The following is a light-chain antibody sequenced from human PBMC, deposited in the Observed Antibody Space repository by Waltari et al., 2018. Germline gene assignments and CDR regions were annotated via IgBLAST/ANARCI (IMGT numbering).Light chain of an antibody. CDR2: DAS. CDR1: QSVSSY. J-gene: IGKJ1*01. Sequence: EIVLTPSPATLSLSPGERATPSCRASQSVSSYLAWYQQKPGQAPRLLIYDASNRATGIPARFSGSGSGTDFTLTISSLEPEDFAVYYCQQCNNWPLTFGQGTKVEIK. V-gene: IGKV3-11*01. CDR3: QQCNNWPLT.